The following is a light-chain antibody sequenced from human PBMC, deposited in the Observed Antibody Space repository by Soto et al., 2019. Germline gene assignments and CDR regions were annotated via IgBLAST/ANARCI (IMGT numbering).Light chain of an antibody. CDR2: DVI. Sequence: QSVLTQPRSVSGSPGQSVTISCTGTSSDVGAYSYVSWYQQYPGKAPTLIIYDVIKRPSGVPDRFSGSKSGNTASLTISGLQADDEADYYCCSFAGTYTYVFGTGTKLTVL. CDR1: SSDVGAYSY. V-gene: IGLV2-11*01. J-gene: IGLJ1*01. CDR3: CSFAGTYTYV.